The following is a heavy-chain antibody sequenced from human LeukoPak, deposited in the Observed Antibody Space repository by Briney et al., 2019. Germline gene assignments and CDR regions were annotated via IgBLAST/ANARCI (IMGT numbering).Heavy chain of an antibody. CDR2: ISMDGIQE. V-gene: IGHV3-30*04. CDR1: GFRFNNYA. CDR3: AREVYSYALDALDL. D-gene: IGHD5-18*01. J-gene: IGHJ3*01. Sequence: GRSLRLACAAPGFRFNNYAIHSVRQPPGTGLEWVAVISMDGIQEYYADSVKGRFSISRDNSKNTLYLQMNSLRSEDTAVYYCAREVYSYALDALDLWGQGTMVTVSS.